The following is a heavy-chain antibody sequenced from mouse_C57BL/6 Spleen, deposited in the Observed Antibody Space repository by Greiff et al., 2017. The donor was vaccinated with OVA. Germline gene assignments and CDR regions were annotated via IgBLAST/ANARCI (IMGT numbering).Heavy chain of an antibody. Sequence: EVKLMESGGGLVKPGGSLKLSCAASGFTFSDYGMHWVRQAPEKGLEWVAYISSGSSTIYYADTVKGRFTISRDNAKNTLFLQMTRRRSEDTAMYYCARSSSYDYYAMAYWGQGTLVTVSS. D-gene: IGHD1-1*01. J-gene: IGHJ4*01. CDR3: ARSSSYDYYAMAY. CDR2: ISSGSSTI. V-gene: IGHV5-17*01. CDR1: GFTFSDYG.